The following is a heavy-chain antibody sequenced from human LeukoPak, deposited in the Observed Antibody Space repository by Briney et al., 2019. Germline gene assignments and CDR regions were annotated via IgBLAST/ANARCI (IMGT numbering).Heavy chain of an antibody. D-gene: IGHD3-22*01. V-gene: IGHV3-30*18. CDR1: GFTFSSYG. J-gene: IGHJ3*02. Sequence: GGSLRLSCAASGFTFSSYGMHWVRQAPGKGLEWVAVISYDGSNKYYADSVKGRFTISRDNSKNTLYLRMNSLRAEDTAVYYCAKDLAAPAFEYYYDSSGYSVVSGAFDIWGQGTMVTVSS. CDR3: AKDLAAPAFEYYYDSSGYSVVSGAFDI. CDR2: ISYDGSNK.